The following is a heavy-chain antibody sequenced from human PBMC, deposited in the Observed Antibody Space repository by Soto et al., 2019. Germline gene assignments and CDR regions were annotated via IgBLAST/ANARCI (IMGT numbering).Heavy chain of an antibody. CDR2: IYYSGST. Sequence: QVQLQESGPGLVKPSETLSLTCTVSGGSISSYYWSWIRQPPGKGLEWSGYIYYSGSTNYTPSLRSRVTISVDTSMNQCALKLSSVTAADTAVYYCARRYCSGGSCYSGSGWFDPWGQVTLVTVSS. CDR1: GGSISSYY. V-gene: IGHV4-59*08. CDR3: ARRYCSGGSCYSGSGWFDP. J-gene: IGHJ5*02. D-gene: IGHD2-15*01.